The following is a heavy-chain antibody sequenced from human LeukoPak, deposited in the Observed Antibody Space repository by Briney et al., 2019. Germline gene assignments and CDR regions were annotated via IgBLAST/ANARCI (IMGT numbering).Heavy chain of an antibody. V-gene: IGHV1-69*06. D-gene: IGHD2-2*01. J-gene: IGHJ4*02. CDR2: IIPMFDTA. CDR1: GGTFSSYA. CDR3: AVRNCSSTTCSGPLDY. Sequence: SVKVSCKASGGTFSSYAISWVRQAPGQGLEWMGRIIPMFDTANYAQKFQGRVTITADKSTSTAYMELSSLRSEDTAVYYCAVRNCSSTTCSGPLDYWAQGTLVTVSS.